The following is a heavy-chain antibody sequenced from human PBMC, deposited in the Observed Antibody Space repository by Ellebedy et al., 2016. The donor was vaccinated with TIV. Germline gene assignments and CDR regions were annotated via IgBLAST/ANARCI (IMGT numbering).Heavy chain of an antibody. V-gene: IGHV3-23*01. CDR2: ISVSGDTT. Sequence: GGSLRLSXAASGFTFINYAMTWVRQAPGKGLEWVSTISVSGDTTYYADSVKVRFTISRDNSKNTLYLQMNTLRAEDTAVYYCAKINMGVTDDYDSWGQGTLVTVSS. CDR1: GFTFINYA. D-gene: IGHD2-8*01. CDR3: AKINMGVTDDYDS. J-gene: IGHJ4*02.